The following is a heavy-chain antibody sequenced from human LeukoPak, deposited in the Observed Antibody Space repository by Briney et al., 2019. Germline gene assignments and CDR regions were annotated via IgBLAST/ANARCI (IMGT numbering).Heavy chain of an antibody. CDR2: INHSGST. V-gene: IGHV4-34*01. J-gene: IGHJ4*02. CDR3: ARVHTYYYDSSGSDFDY. D-gene: IGHD3-22*01. CDR1: GVSFSGYY. Sequence: SETLSLTCAVYGVSFSGYYWSWIRQPPGKGLEWIGEINHSGSTNYNPSLKSRVTISVDTSKNQFSLKLSSVTAADTAVYYCARVHTYYYDSSGSDFDYWGQGTLVTVSS.